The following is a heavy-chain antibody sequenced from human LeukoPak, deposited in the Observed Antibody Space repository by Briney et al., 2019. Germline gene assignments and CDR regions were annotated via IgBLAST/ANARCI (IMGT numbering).Heavy chain of an antibody. D-gene: IGHD3-22*01. CDR3: ARAKID. V-gene: IGHV3-7*03. J-gene: IGHJ4*02. CDR1: GFSLSSSW. Sequence: GGSLRLSCAAPGFSLSSSWMTWVRPAPGKGLEWVGNINEAESGSNYVDSVKGRFTISRDNAKNSLWLQMNSLRVEDTGVYCCARAKIDWGQGTLVTVSS. CDR2: INEAESGS.